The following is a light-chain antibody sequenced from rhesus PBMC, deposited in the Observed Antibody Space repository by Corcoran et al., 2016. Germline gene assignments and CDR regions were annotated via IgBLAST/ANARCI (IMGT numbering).Light chain of an antibody. CDR2: GAS. J-gene: IGKJ3*01. CDR3: QQGYNSPFT. Sequence: DIQMTQSPSSLSASVGDKVTITCRASPGISSWLAWYQQKPGKAPKLLIYGASSLQSGVQSRFSGSGSGTDYTITISSLQPEDFATYYCQQGYNSPFTFGPGTKLDIK. V-gene: IGKV1-18*01. CDR1: PGISSW.